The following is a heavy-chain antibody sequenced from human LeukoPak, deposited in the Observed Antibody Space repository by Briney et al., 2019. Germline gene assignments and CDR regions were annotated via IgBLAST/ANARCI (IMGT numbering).Heavy chain of an antibody. CDR1: GFTFTTYW. Sequence: GGSLRLSCAASGFTFTTYWMGWVRQAPGKGLEWVANIKQDGSEQYYVDSAKGRFTISRDNAKNSLYLQMNSLRAEDTAVYYCARETDSSGLPLDYWGQGTLVTVSS. V-gene: IGHV3-7*01. CDR2: IKQDGSEQ. CDR3: ARETDSSGLPLDY. D-gene: IGHD6-19*01. J-gene: IGHJ4*02.